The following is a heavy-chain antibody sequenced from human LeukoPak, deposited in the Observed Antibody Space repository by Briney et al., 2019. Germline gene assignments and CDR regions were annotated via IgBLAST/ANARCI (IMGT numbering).Heavy chain of an antibody. V-gene: IGHV3-23*01. CDR2: ISGSGGST. J-gene: IGHJ3*02. D-gene: IGHD3-10*01. CDR1: GFTFSSYA. CDR3: AKKASISGSYRDDAFDI. Sequence: GGSLRLSCAASGFTFSSYAMSWVRQAPGKGLEWVSAISGSGGSTYYADSVKGRFTISRDNSKNTLYLQMNSLRAEDTAVYCCAKKASISGSYRDDAFDIWGQGTMVTVSS.